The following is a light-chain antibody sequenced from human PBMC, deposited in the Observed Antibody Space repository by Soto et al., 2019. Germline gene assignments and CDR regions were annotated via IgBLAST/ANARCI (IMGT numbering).Light chain of an antibody. V-gene: IGKV3-15*01. CDR2: GAS. CDR1: QSVSGSY. Sequence: EIVLTQSPGTLSLSPGERATLSCRASQSVSGSYLAWYQQKRGQAPRLLIYGASTRATDMPGRFSGSGSGTEFTLTISSLQSEDFAVYYCQQYKNWPRTFGRGTKVDIK. CDR3: QQYKNWPRT. J-gene: IGKJ4*02.